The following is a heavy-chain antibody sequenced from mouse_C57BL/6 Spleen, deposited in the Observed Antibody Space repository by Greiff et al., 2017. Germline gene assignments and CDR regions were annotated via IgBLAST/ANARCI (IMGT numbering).Heavy chain of an antibody. V-gene: IGHV2-2*01. CDR2: IWSGGST. Sequence: QVQLKESGPGLVQPSQSLSITCTVSGFSLTSYGVHWVRQSPGKGLEWLGVIWSGGSTDYNAAFITRLSISKENSKSQVSLKMHRLQADDTAIDYCARNGYYAMGDWGKRTSVTVAS. CDR3: ARNGYYAMGD. J-gene: IGHJ4*01. CDR1: GFSLTSYG.